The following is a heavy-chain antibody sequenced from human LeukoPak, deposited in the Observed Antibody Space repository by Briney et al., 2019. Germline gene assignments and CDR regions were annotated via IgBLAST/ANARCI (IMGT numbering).Heavy chain of an antibody. CDR2: IYPGDSDT. J-gene: IGHJ4*02. V-gene: IGHV5-51*01. CDR1: GYSFTTYW. Sequence: GESLKISCQASGYSFTTYWLAWVRQMPGKGLEWMGIIYPGDSDTRYSPSFQGQVTISADKSISTAYLQWSSLKASDTAMYYCARLDSYYGSYGVDYWGQGTLVTVSS. D-gene: IGHD1-26*01. CDR3: ARLDSYYGSYGVDY.